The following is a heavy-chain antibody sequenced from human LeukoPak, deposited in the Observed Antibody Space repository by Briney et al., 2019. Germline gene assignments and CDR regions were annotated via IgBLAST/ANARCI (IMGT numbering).Heavy chain of an antibody. CDR3: ARFEVGYWNYDY. D-gene: IGHD1-7*01. V-gene: IGHV1-18*01. CDR2: ISAYNGNT. Sequence: ASVKVSCKASGYTFTSYGISWVRQAPGQGLEWMGWISAYNGNTNYAQKLQGRVTMTTDTSTGTAYMELRSLRSDDTAVYYCARFEVGYWNYDYWGQGTLVTVSS. CDR1: GYTFTSYG. J-gene: IGHJ4*02.